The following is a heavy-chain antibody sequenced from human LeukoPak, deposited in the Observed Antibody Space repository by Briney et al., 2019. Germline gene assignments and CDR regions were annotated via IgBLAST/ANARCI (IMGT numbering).Heavy chain of an antibody. Sequence: SETLSLTCTVSGGSISSSSYYWGWIRQPPGKGLEWIGSIYYSGSTYYNPSLKSRVTISVDASKNQFSLKLSSVTAADTAVYYCARGVVVAATPAQFDYWGQGTLVTVSS. D-gene: IGHD2-15*01. CDR2: IYYSGST. CDR1: GGSISSSSYY. V-gene: IGHV4-39*07. CDR3: ARGVVVAATPAQFDY. J-gene: IGHJ4*02.